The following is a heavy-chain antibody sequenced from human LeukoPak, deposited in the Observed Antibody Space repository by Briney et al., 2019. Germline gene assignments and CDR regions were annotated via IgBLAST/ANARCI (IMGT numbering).Heavy chain of an antibody. CDR1: GGSFSGYY. CDR2: IYYSGST. CDR3: ARSLNYYDSSGHPLDY. V-gene: IGHV4-59*08. Sequence: SETLSLTCAVYGGSFSGYYWSWIRQPPGKGLEWIGYIYYSGSTNYNPSLKSRVTISVDTSKNQFSLKLSSVTAADTAVYYCARSLNYYDSSGHPLDYWGQGTLVTVSS. D-gene: IGHD3-22*01. J-gene: IGHJ4*02.